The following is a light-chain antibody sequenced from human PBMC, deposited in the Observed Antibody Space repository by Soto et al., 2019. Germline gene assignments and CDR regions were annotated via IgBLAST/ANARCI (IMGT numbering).Light chain of an antibody. Sequence: EVLFTQSPGTLSLSPVERATLSCMASESVSSSFLTWYQQKPGQAPRLLIYRTSNRVTGIPDRFSGSGSGTDFALTISSLQSEDFAVYYCQQYNNWPPITFGQGTRLEIK. CDR3: QQYNNWPPIT. V-gene: IGKV3D-7*01. CDR1: ESVSSSF. CDR2: RTS. J-gene: IGKJ5*01.